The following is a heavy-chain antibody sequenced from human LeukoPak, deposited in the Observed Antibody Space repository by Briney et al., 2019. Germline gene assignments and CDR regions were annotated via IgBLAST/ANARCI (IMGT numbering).Heavy chain of an antibody. J-gene: IGHJ4*02. CDR2: ISAYNGNT. CDR1: GYTFTSYG. D-gene: IGHD3-22*01. Sequence: ASVKVSCKASGYTFTSYGISWVRQAPGQGLEWMGWISAYNGNTNYAQKLQGRVTMTTDTSTSTAYMELRSLRSDDTAVYYCAREDDSSGYYSPNFDYWGQGTLVTVSS. CDR3: AREDDSSGYYSPNFDY. V-gene: IGHV1-18*01.